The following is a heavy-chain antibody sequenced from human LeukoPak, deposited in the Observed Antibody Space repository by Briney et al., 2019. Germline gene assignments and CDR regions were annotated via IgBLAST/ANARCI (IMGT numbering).Heavy chain of an antibody. J-gene: IGHJ5*02. CDR1: GYTFTSYG. Sequence: ASVKVSCKASGYTFTSYGISWVRQAPGQGLEWMGWISAYNGNTNYAQKLQGRVTMTTDTSTSTAYMELSSLRSEDTAVYYCARDGSGSYYSLWFDPWGQGTLVTVSS. V-gene: IGHV1-18*04. CDR2: ISAYNGNT. D-gene: IGHD3-10*01. CDR3: ARDGSGSYYSLWFDP.